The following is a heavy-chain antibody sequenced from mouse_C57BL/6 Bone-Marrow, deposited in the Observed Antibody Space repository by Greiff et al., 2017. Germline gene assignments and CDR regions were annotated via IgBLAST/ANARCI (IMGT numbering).Heavy chain of an antibody. CDR2: IDPSDSYT. J-gene: IGHJ2*01. Sequence: QQPGAELVMPGASVKLSCKASGYTFTSYWMHWVTQRPGQGLEWIGEIDPSDSYTNYNQKFKGKSTLTVDKSSSTAYMQLSSLTSEDSAVYYCAREDYYGSSYNFDYWGQGTTLTVSS. D-gene: IGHD1-1*01. CDR3: AREDYYGSSYNFDY. V-gene: IGHV1-69*01. CDR1: GYTFTSYW.